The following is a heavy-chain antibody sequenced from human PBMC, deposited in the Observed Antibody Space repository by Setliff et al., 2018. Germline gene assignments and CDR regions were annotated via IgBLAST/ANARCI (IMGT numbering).Heavy chain of an antibody. CDR1: GGTFSSYG. D-gene: IGHD3-22*01. V-gene: IGHV1-69*05. CDR2: TIPIFGTT. Sequence: ASVKVSCKASGGTFSSYGISWVRQAPGQGLEWMGGTIPIFGTTDYAQKFQGRVTIITDESTSTAYMQLSSLGPEDTAVYYCVREGVDSRSSTDYRYYMDVWGKGTPGHRLL. CDR3: VREGVDSRSSTDYRYYMDV. J-gene: IGHJ6*03.